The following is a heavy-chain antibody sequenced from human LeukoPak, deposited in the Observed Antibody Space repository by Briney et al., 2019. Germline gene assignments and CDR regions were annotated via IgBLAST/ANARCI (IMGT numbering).Heavy chain of an antibody. CDR1: GFTFSSYS. CDR2: ISSSSSYI. CDR3: ARTLDYGDFFDY. D-gene: IGHD4-17*01. Sequence: PGGSLRLSCAASGFTFSSYSMNWARQAPGKGLEWVSSISSSSSYIYYADSVKGRFTISRDNAKNSLYLQMNSLRAEDTAVYYCARTLDYGDFFDYWGQGTLVTVSS. V-gene: IGHV3-21*01. J-gene: IGHJ4*02.